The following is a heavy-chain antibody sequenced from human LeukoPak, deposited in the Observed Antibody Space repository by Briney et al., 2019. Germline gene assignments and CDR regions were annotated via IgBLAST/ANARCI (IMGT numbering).Heavy chain of an antibody. Sequence: GGSLRLSCAASGFTFNNAWMSWVRQAPGKGLGWVGRIKSKIDGGTTDYSAPVKGRFTISRDDSKNTMYLHMNSLKTEETAVYYCTSGGDCRTTSCYSDWGQGTLVTVSS. CDR1: GFTFNNAW. J-gene: IGHJ4*02. V-gene: IGHV3-15*01. CDR2: IKSKIDGGTT. D-gene: IGHD2-2*02. CDR3: TSGGDCRTTSCYSD.